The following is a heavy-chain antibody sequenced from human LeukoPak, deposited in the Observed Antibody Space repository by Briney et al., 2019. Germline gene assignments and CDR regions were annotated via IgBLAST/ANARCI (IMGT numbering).Heavy chain of an antibody. CDR1: GGTFSSYA. CDR2: IIPIFGTA. CDR3: AREAALVVAAKVDYYYYGMDV. Sequence: SVKVSCKASGGTFSSYAISWVRQAPGQGLEWMGGIIPIFGTANYAQKFQGRVTITADESTSTAYMELSRLRSEDTAVYYCAREAALVVAAKVDYYYYGMDVWGKGTTVTVSS. V-gene: IGHV1-69*13. J-gene: IGHJ6*04. D-gene: IGHD2-15*01.